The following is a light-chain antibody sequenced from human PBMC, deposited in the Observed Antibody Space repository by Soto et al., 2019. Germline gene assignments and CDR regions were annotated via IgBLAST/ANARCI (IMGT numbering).Light chain of an antibody. CDR1: SSDVGGYNY. J-gene: IGLJ2*01. Sequence: QSALTQPPSASGSPGQSVTISCTGTSSDVGGYNYVSWYQQHPGKAPKLMIYEVSKRPSGVPDRFSGSKSGNTASLTVSGLHAEDEADYYCISYAVSMVFGGGTKLTVL. V-gene: IGLV2-8*01. CDR2: EVS. CDR3: ISYAVSMV.